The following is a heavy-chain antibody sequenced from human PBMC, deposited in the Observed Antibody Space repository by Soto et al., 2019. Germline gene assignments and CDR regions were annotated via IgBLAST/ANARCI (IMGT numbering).Heavy chain of an antibody. CDR3: GRARPVYGMDX. V-gene: IGHV4-34*01. Sequence: PSETLSLTCAVYGGSFSGCYWSWIRQPPGKGLEWIGEINNSGSNNYNPSLKSRVTISVDTSKNQFSLKMSSVTAADTAVYYCGRARPVYGMDXWGQGTSVTVS. CDR1: GGSFSGCY. J-gene: IGHJ6*02. CDR2: INNSGSN.